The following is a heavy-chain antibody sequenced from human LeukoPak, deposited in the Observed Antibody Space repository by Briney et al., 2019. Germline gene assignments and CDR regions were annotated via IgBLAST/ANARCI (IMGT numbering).Heavy chain of an antibody. CDR1: GFTVSITY. CDR3: AKGDVVPAAIFAFDI. J-gene: IGHJ3*02. D-gene: IGHD2-2*01. CDR2: IYSGDTT. V-gene: IGHV3-53*05. Sequence: PGGSLRLSCAASGFTVSITYMTWVRQAPGKGLEWVSFIYSGDTTYYADSVKGRFTISRDSSKNTLYLQMNSLRAEDTAVYYCAKGDVVPAAIFAFDIWGQGTMVTVSS.